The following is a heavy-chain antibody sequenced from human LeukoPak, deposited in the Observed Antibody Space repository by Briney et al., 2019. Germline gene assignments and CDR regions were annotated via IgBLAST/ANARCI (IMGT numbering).Heavy chain of an antibody. CDR1: GFTFSSYG. J-gene: IGHJ4*02. CDR2: IRYDGSNE. Sequence: PGGSLGLSCAASGFTFSSYGMHWVRQAPGKGLEWVAFIRYDGSNEYYVDSVKGRFTVSRDNSKNTLYLQMNSLRTEDTAVYYCAKDLKFFDYWGQGTLVTVSS. CDR3: AKDLKFFDY. V-gene: IGHV3-30*02.